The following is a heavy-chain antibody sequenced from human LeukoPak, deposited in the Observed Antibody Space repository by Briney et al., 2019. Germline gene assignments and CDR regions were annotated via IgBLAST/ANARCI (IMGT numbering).Heavy chain of an antibody. CDR2: ISGSGGNR. J-gene: IGHJ4*02. Sequence: GGSLRLSCAASGFTFSNYGVSWVRQAPGKGLEWVSVISGSGGNRNYGDAVKGRLTISRDNSNNTLYLQMNSLRAEDTAVYYCARVRLTYDSRGLRYYFDYWGQGTLVTVSS. CDR1: GFTFSNYG. CDR3: ARVRLTYDSRGLRYYFDY. D-gene: IGHD3-22*01. V-gene: IGHV3-23*01.